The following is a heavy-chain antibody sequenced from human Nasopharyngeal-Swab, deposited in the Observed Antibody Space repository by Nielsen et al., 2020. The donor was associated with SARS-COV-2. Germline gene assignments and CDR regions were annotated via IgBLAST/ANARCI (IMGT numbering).Heavy chain of an antibody. J-gene: IGHJ6*03. V-gene: IGHV3-7*01. D-gene: IGHD2-8*02. CDR2: IKEDGSEK. Sequence: WIRQPPGKGLEGVAKIKEDGSEKFYVDSVEGRFTISRDNGKNSLYLQMNSLRGDDTAVYYCSTGHYMGVWGKGTTVTVSS. CDR3: STGHYMGV.